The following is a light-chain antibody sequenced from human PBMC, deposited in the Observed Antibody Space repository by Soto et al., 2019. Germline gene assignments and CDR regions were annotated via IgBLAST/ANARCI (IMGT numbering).Light chain of an antibody. V-gene: IGLV1-44*01. CDR3: SSYTTIKTVV. Sequence: QSVLTQPPSASGTPGQRVTVSCSGSSSNIGTYSVSWYQQFPGTAPRLLIYSDNQRPSGVPDRFSASKSGASASLAISGLQSEDEADYHCSSYTTIKTVVFGGGTKLTVL. CDR2: SDN. J-gene: IGLJ2*01. CDR1: SSNIGTYS.